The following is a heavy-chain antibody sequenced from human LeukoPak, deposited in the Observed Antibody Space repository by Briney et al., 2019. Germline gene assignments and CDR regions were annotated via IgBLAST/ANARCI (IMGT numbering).Heavy chain of an antibody. V-gene: IGHV1-18*04. J-gene: IGHJ3*02. CDR1: GYTFTSYY. CDR2: ISGYNGNT. Sequence: ASVKVSCKASGYTFTSYYMHWVRQAPGQGLEWMGWISGYNGNTNYAQKLQGRVTMTTDTSTSTAYMELRSLKSDDTAVYYCASLKNYYDSSGYLVTDAFDIWGQGTMVTVSS. CDR3: ASLKNYYDSSGYLVTDAFDI. D-gene: IGHD3-22*01.